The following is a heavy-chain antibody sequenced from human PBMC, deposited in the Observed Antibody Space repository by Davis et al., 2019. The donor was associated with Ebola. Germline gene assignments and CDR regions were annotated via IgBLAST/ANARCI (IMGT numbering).Heavy chain of an antibody. CDR3: TTTTTHFDY. CDR1: GFTFSGSA. Sequence: GESLKISCAASGFTFSGSAMHWVRQASGKGLEWVVRLRSKANSYATAYAASVKGRFTISRDDSKNTAYLQMNSLKTEDTAVYYCTTTTTHFDYWGQGTLVTVSS. D-gene: IGHD1-26*01. J-gene: IGHJ4*02. CDR2: LRSKANSYAT. V-gene: IGHV3-73*01.